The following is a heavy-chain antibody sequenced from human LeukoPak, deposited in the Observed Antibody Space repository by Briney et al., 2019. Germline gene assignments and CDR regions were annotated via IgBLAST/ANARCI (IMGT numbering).Heavy chain of an antibody. V-gene: IGHV4-38-2*02. CDR1: GYAISSGYF. CDR2: IYHSGST. CDR3: ARESWYSSGRYDY. Sequence: SETLSLTCSVSGYAISSGYFWGWIRQPPGKGLEWIGTIYHSGSTYYNPSLKSRVTISVDTSKNQFSLKLSSVTAADTAVYYCARESWYSSGRYDYWGQGTLVTVSS. D-gene: IGHD6-19*01. J-gene: IGHJ4*02.